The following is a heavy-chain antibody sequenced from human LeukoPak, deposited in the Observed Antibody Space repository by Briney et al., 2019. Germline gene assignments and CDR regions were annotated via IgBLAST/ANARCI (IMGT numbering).Heavy chain of an antibody. CDR1: GFTFSSYW. CDR2: IKQDGSEK. V-gene: IGHV3-7*01. D-gene: IGHD3-10*01. CDR3: ARGSVAFDI. Sequence: GGSLRLSCAASGFTFSSYWMSWVGQAPGKGLEWVANIKQDGSEKYYVASVKGRFTISRDNAKNSLYMQMNSLRAEDTAVYYCARGSVAFDIWGQGTMVTVSS. J-gene: IGHJ3*02.